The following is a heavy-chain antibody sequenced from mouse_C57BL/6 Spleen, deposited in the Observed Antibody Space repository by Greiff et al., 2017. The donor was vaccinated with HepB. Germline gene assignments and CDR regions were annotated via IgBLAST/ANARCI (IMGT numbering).Heavy chain of an antibody. CDR1: GYTFTEYT. V-gene: IGHV1-62-2*01. CDR3: ARHEDPSCGSSPWYFDV. D-gene: IGHD1-1*01. Sequence: VQLQQSGAELVKPGASVKLSCKASGYTFTEYTIHWVKQRSGQGLEWIGWFYPGSGSIKYNEKFKDKATLTADKSSSTVYMELSRLTSEDSAVYFCARHEDPSCGSSPWYFDVWGTGTTVTVSS. CDR2: FYPGSGSI. J-gene: IGHJ1*03.